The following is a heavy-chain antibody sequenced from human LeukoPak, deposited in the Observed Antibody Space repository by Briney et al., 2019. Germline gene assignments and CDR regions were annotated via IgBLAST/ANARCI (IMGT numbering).Heavy chain of an antibody. V-gene: IGHV3-21*01. CDR3: AREVERYNWFDP. Sequence: GGSLRLSCAASGFTFSSYGMNWVRQAPGKGLEWVSSISSSSSYIYYADSVKGRLTISRDNAKNSLYLQMNSLRAEDTAVYYCAREVERYNWFDPWGQGTLVSVSS. J-gene: IGHJ5*02. CDR1: GFTFSSYG. D-gene: IGHD1-1*01. CDR2: ISSSSSYI.